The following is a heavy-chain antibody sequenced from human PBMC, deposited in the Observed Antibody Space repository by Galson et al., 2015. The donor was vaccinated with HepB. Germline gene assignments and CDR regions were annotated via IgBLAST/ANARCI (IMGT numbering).Heavy chain of an antibody. J-gene: IGHJ3*02. D-gene: IGHD5-12*01. V-gene: IGHV4-34*01. Sequence: SETLSLTCAVYGGSFSGYYWSWIRQPPGKGLEWIGEINHSGSTNYNPSLKSRVTISVDTSKNQFSLKLSSVTAADTAVYYCARARYSGYENYAFDIWGQGTMVTVSS. CDR1: GGSFSGYY. CDR3: ARARYSGYENYAFDI. CDR2: INHSGST.